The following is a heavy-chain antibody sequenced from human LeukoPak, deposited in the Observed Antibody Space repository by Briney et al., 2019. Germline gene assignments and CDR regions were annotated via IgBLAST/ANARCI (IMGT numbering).Heavy chain of an antibody. D-gene: IGHD3-22*01. V-gene: IGHV1-8*01. CDR2: MNPNSGNT. J-gene: IGHJ4*02. Sequence: ASVKVSCKASGYTFTSYDINWVRQATGQGLEWMGWMNPNSGNTGYAQKFQGRVTITRNTSISTAYMELSSLRSEDTAVYYCARVGNYYGSSGYYSPFDYWGQGALVTVSS. CDR3: ARVGNYYGSSGYYSPFDY. CDR1: GYTFTSYD.